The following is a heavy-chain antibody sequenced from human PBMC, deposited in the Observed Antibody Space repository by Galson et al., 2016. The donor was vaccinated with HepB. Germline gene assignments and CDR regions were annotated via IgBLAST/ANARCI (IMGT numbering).Heavy chain of an antibody. J-gene: IGHJ4*02. CDR2: IGAYDGNT. Sequence: SVKVSCKASGYIFSSYGINWVRQAPGQGLEWMGWIGAYDGNTKNIEKVQGRLTMTTDTSTSTAYMELRSLRPDDTAMYYCARDGGGLVSAAPDYWGQGTLVTVSS. CDR1: GYIFSSYG. V-gene: IGHV1-18*01. CDR3: ARDGGGLVSAAPDY. D-gene: IGHD2-2*01.